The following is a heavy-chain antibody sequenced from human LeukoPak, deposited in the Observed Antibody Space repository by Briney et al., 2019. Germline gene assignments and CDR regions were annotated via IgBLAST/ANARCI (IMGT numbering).Heavy chain of an antibody. Sequence: GGSLRLSCAASGFTFSRYVMHWVRQAPGKGLEWVSVISSEGSMKDYADSVKGRFTVSRDNSRNTLYLQMSSLRADDTGLYYCARGNVIMAATIEDYWGQGTLVTASS. J-gene: IGHJ4*02. CDR1: GFTFSRYV. CDR3: ARGNVIMAATIEDY. CDR2: ISSEGSMK. V-gene: IGHV3-30-3*01. D-gene: IGHD5-12*01.